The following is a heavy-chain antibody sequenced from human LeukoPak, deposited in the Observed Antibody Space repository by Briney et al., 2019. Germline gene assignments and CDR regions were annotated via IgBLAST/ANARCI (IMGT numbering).Heavy chain of an antibody. J-gene: IGHJ4*02. V-gene: IGHV4-31*03. CDR2: IFYSGTT. CDR1: GGSISSGGYY. CDR3: ARKRGGGFFDY. Sequence: PSQTPSLTCTVSGGSISSGGYYWTWIRQHPGKGLEWIGYIFYSGTTYYNPSLKSRVTISVDTSENQFSLTLSSVTAADTAVYYCARKRGGGFFDYWGQGTLVTVSS. D-gene: IGHD2-15*01.